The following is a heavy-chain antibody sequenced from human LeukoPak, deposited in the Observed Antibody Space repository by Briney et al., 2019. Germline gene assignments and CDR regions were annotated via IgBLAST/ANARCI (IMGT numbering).Heavy chain of an antibody. CDR3: AKVRPDSSSYYYYYGMDV. D-gene: IGHD6-6*01. Sequence: GGSLRLSCAASGFTFSSYGMHWVRQAPGKGLEWVAVIWYDGSNKYYADSVKGQFTISRDNSKNTLYLQMNSLRAEDTAVYYCAKVRPDSSSYYYYYGMDVWGQGTTVTVSS. J-gene: IGHJ6*02. V-gene: IGHV3-30*02. CDR1: GFTFSSYG. CDR2: IWYDGSNK.